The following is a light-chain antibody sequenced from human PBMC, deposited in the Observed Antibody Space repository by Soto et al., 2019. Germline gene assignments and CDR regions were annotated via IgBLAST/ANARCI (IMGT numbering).Light chain of an antibody. V-gene: IGKV1-27*01. Sequence: DIQMTQSPSSLSASVGDTVTITCRASQDISDYLAWYQQKPGKVPSLLIYAAFNLQSGVPSRFSGSGFGTEFTLTISSLQPDDFATYYCQQYNSYSGTFGQGTKVDI. J-gene: IGKJ1*01. CDR3: QQYNSYSGT. CDR1: QDISDY. CDR2: AAF.